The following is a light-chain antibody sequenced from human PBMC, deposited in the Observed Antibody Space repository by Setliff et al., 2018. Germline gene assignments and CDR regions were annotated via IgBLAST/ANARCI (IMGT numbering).Light chain of an antibody. CDR2: DVT. CDR3: SSYTVGSTLSV. CDR1: SSDVGGYDY. V-gene: IGLV2-14*03. Sequence: ALAQPASVSGSPGQSITFSCTGSSSDVGGYDYVSWYQQHPGKAPKLLIHDVTNRPSGVSNRFSGSKSGNTASLTISGLQAEDEAEYFCSSYTVGSTLSVFGTGTKVTVL. J-gene: IGLJ1*01.